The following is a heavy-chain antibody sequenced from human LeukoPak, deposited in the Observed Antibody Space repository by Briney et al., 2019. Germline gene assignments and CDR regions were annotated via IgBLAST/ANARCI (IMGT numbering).Heavy chain of an antibody. Sequence: SQTLSLTCAISGDSVSSNSAARNWVRQSPSRGLEWLGRTHYRSKWYNEYADSVKSRITINPDTSKNQFSLHLNSVTPEDTAVYYCARGITGRNDYWGQGTLVTVSS. CDR2: THYRSKWYN. V-gene: IGHV6-1*01. D-gene: IGHD1-26*01. CDR3: ARGITGRNDY. CDR1: GDSVSSNSAA. J-gene: IGHJ4*02.